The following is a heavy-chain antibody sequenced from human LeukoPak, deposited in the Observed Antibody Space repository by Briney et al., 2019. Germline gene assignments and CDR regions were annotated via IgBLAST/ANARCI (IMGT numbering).Heavy chain of an antibody. CDR1: GGSFSGCY. CDR2: INHSGST. D-gene: IGHD1-26*01. Sequence: SETLCLTCAVYGGSFSGCYWSWIRQPPGKGLEWIGEINHSGSTNYNPSLKSRVTISVDTSKNQFSLKLSSVTAADTAVYYCARGRGYSGSYFDYWGQGTLVTVSS. J-gene: IGHJ4*02. V-gene: IGHV4-34*01. CDR3: ARGRGYSGSYFDY.